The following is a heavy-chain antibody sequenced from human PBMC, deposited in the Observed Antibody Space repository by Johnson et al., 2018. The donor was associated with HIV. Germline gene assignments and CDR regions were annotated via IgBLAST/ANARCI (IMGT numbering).Heavy chain of an antibody. V-gene: IGHV3-30*04. CDR2: ISYDESNK. D-gene: IGHD1-26*01. Sequence: QVQLVESGGGVVQPGRSLRLSCAASGFTFSNYAIHWVRQAPGKGLEWVAVISYDESNKYYVDSVKGRLIISRDNSKNTLYLQMNSRRAEDTAMYYCARTRRRVGAKPWGAFDIWGQGTAVTVSS. CDR3: ARTRRRVGAKPWGAFDI. J-gene: IGHJ3*02. CDR1: GFTFSNYA.